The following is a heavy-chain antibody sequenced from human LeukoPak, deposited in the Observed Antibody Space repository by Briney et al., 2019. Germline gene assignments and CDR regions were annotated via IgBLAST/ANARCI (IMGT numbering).Heavy chain of an antibody. J-gene: IGHJ4*02. Sequence: GGSLRLSCAASGFTFSSYSMNWVRQAPGKGLEWVSSISSSSSYIYYADSVKGRFTISRDNAKNSLYLQMNSLRAEDTAVYYCASGPTYYYDSSGYQGVDYWGQGTLVTVSS. CDR1: GFTFSSYS. V-gene: IGHV3-21*01. D-gene: IGHD3-22*01. CDR3: ASGPTYYYDSSGYQGVDY. CDR2: ISSSSSYI.